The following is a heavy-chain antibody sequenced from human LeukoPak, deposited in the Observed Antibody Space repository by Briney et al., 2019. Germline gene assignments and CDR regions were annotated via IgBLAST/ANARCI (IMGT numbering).Heavy chain of an antibody. D-gene: IGHD3-16*01. CDR2: INGDGSNS. CDR3: ARTSPTSHFDF. J-gene: IGHJ4*02. Sequence: PGGSLRLSXVASGFTFTTYWMHWVRQAPGKGLVWLSRINGDGSNSNYADSVKGRFTISRDNARNTLYLQMNGLRAEDTALYYCARTSPTSHFDFWGQGTLVTVSS. V-gene: IGHV3-74*01. CDR1: GFTFTTYW.